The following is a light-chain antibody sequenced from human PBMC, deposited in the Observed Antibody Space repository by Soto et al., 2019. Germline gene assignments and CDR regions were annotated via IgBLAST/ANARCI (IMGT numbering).Light chain of an antibody. Sequence: ALTQPASVSGSPGQSITVSCTGTSSDVGGHNYVSWFQQHPGQAPKLLIYEVTTRPSGVSTRFSGSKSGNTASLTISGLQAEDEADYHCSSYSSSGTLFVFGTGTKVTVL. CDR3: SSYSSSGTLFV. V-gene: IGLV2-14*01. CDR1: SSDVGGHNY. J-gene: IGLJ1*01. CDR2: EVT.